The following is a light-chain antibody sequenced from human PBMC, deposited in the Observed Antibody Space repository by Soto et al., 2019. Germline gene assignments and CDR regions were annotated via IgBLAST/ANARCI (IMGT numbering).Light chain of an antibody. CDR2: GAS. J-gene: IGKJ1*01. CDR3: QQYGRSPWT. V-gene: IGKV3-20*01. CDR1: QSVNSNY. Sequence: EIVLTQSPGTLSLSPGERATLSCRASQSVNSNYLAWYQQTPGQAPRLLIYGASSRASGIPDRFSGSGSGTDFTLTISRLEPEDFAVYYCQQYGRSPWTFGQGTKVEIK.